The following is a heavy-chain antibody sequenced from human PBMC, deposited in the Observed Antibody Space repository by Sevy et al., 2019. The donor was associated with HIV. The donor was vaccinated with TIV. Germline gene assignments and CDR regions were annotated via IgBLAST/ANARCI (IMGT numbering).Heavy chain of an antibody. CDR3: ARALDYYDSGGYFY. V-gene: IGHV3-21*01. D-gene: IGHD3-22*01. CDR1: GFIFSNYD. J-gene: IGHJ4*02. Sequence: GGSLRLSCVASGFIFSNYDMNWVRQAPGKGLEWVSSISSASSYIYYADSVKGRFTVSRDNANDSLYLQMHGLRAEDTATYYCARALDYYDSGGYFYWGLGTLVTVSS. CDR2: ISSASSYI.